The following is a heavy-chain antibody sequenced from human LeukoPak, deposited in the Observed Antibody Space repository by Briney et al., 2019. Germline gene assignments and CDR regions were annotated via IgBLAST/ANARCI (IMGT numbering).Heavy chain of an antibody. CDR1: GFTVSSYA. CDR2: INSRGTTT. CDR3: AKDRIIGTTTYYFDY. D-gene: IGHD1-7*01. V-gene: IGHV3-23*01. Sequence: PGGSLRLSCADSGFTVSSYAMTGVRQAPGRGLKGISGINSRGTTTYHADSVKGRFTIYRDNSYNTLYLQMNSLRAEDTAVYYCAKDRIIGTTTYYFDYWGQGTLVTVSS. J-gene: IGHJ4*02.